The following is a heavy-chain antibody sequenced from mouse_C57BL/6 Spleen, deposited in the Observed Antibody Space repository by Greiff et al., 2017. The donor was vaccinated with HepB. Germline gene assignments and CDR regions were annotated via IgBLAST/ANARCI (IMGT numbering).Heavy chain of an antibody. CDR1: GYTFTSYW. CDR3: ARSEDGFYAMDY. CDR2: IDPSDSET. J-gene: IGHJ4*01. D-gene: IGHD2-3*01. V-gene: IGHV1-52*01. Sequence: VKLQQPGAELVRPGSSVKLSCKASGYTFTSYWMHWVKQRPIQGLEWIGNIDPSDSETHYNQKFKDKATLTVDKSSSTAYMQLSSLTSEDSAVYYCARSEDGFYAMDYWGQGTSVTVSS.